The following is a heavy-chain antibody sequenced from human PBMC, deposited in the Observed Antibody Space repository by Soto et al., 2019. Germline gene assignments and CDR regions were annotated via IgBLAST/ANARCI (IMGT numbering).Heavy chain of an antibody. J-gene: IGHJ4*02. CDR2: VSQDGRNT. V-gene: IGHV3-30*18. D-gene: IGHD6-19*01. Sequence: VQLVESGGGVVQPGRSLRLSCAASGFTFSDYAMHWVRQAPGKGLEGVAVVSQDGRNTHYADSVKGRFTISGASSKNTVSLEMTSLRADETAVYFCAKGGRKWLVTSDFHYWGQGALVTVSS. CDR1: GFTFSDYA. CDR3: AKGGRKWLVTSDFHY.